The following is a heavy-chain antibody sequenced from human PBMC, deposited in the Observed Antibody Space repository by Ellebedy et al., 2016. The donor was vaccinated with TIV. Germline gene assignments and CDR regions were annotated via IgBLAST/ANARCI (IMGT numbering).Heavy chain of an antibody. J-gene: IGHJ4*02. Sequence: MPSETLSLTCTVSGGSISSYYWSWIRQPPGKGLEWIGYIYYSGSTNYNPSLKSRVTIAVDTSKKQISLKLSSVTAADTAVYYCARSSGWGRFDYWGQGTLVTVSS. CDR1: GGSISSYY. V-gene: IGHV4-59*01. CDR3: ARSSGWGRFDY. D-gene: IGHD6-19*01. CDR2: IYYSGST.